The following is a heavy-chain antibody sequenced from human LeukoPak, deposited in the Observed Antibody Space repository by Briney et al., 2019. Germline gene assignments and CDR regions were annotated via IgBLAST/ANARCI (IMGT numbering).Heavy chain of an antibody. CDR2: VLYDGSKK. CDR3: ARDNWGGAFDI. CDR1: GFTFDKYT. D-gene: IGHD7-27*01. Sequence: PGGSLRLSCAASGFTFDKYTMHWVRQAPGKGLEWVGVVLYDGSKKNNADSVKGRFTISRDSSKNMMYVQMNSLRPEDTALYYCARDNWGGAFDIWGKGTMVTVSS. J-gene: IGHJ3*02. V-gene: IGHV3-30*04.